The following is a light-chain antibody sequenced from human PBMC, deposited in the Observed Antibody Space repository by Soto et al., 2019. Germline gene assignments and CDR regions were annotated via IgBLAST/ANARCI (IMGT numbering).Light chain of an antibody. J-gene: IGLJ2*01. Sequence: SVLTQPPAVSGAPGQRVTISCTGSRSNIGAGYDVHWYQQLPGTAPKLLIYGNSNRPSGVPDRFSGSKSGTSASLAITGLQAEDEADYYCQSYDSSLSVVFGGGTKVTVL. V-gene: IGLV1-40*01. CDR1: RSNIGAGYD. CDR3: QSYDSSLSVV. CDR2: GNS.